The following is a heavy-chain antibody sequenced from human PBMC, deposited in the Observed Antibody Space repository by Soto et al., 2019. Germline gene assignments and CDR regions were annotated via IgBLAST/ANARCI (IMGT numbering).Heavy chain of an antibody. V-gene: IGHV3-23*01. D-gene: IGHD1-1*01. J-gene: IGHJ4*02. CDR3: AKWNGYGDY. Sequence: EVQLLESGGGLVQPGGSLRLSCAASGFSLSTYGVTWVRQAPGKGLEWVSGFSGGSGTTHYADSVKGRFSITRDNSTNTAHLEMNSLRVEDTAIYYCAKWNGYGDYWGQGILVTVSS. CDR1: GFSLSTYG. CDR2: FSGGSGTT.